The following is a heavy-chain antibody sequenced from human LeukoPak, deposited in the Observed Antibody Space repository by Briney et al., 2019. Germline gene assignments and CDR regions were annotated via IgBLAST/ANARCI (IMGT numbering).Heavy chain of an antibody. J-gene: IGHJ4*02. Sequence: GRSLRLSCAASGFTFSSYGMHWVRQAPGKGLEWVAVISYDGSNKYYADSVKGRFTISRDNSKNTLYLQMNSLRAEDTAVYYCATSNPLSGYDFYWGQGTLVTVPS. D-gene: IGHD5-12*01. V-gene: IGHV3-30*03. CDR2: ISYDGSNK. CDR1: GFTFSSYG. CDR3: ATSNPLSGYDFY.